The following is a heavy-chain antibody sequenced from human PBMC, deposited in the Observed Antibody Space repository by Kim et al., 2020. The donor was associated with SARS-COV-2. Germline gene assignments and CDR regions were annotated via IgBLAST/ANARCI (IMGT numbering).Heavy chain of an antibody. D-gene: IGHD3-10*01. J-gene: IGHJ4*02. CDR3: ARDRQDYYGSGSPPAY. Sequence: SGKGRYTIARDNSKNTLYLQMNSLSAEDTAVYYCARDRQDYYGSGSPPAYWGQGTLVTVSS. V-gene: IGHV3-30*07.